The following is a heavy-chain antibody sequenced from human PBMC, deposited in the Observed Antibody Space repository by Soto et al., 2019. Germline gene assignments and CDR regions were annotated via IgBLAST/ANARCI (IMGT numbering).Heavy chain of an antibody. CDR3: ARDTGQHYYYGMDV. V-gene: IGHV3-30-3*01. Sequence: QVQLVESGGGVVQPGRSLRLSCAASGFTFSSYAMHWVRQAPGKGLEWVAVISYDGSNKYYADSVKGRFTISRDNSKNTLYLQMNSLSAEDTAVYYCARDTGQHYYYGMDVWGQGTTVTVSS. J-gene: IGHJ6*02. CDR2: ISYDGSNK. D-gene: IGHD4-17*01. CDR1: GFTFSSYA.